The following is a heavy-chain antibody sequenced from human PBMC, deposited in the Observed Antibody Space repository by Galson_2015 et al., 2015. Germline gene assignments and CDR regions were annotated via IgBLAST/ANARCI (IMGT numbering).Heavy chain of an antibody. CDR3: ARAGSGYTIFPPIDP. Sequence: SVKVSCKASGYTFTNYAIHWVRQAPGQGLEWMGWINAGNGHTKYSQQLQGRVTITRDTSAYTAYMELSSLRPEDTAIYYCARAGSGYTIFPPIDPWGQGTLVTVSS. CDR1: GYTFTNYA. V-gene: IGHV1-3*01. D-gene: IGHD3-3*01. CDR2: INAGNGHT. J-gene: IGHJ5*02.